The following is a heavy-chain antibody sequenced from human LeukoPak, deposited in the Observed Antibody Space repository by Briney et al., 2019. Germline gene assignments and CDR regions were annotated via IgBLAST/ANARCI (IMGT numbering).Heavy chain of an antibody. CDR3: AKEYSGYDFDY. CDR2: TSGSGVNS. V-gene: IGHV3-23*01. Sequence: GGSLRLSCAASGFTLRSYDMSWVRQAPGKGLEWVAATSGSGVNSYYADSVRGRFTISRDNSQNTLYLQMDILRAEDTALYYCAKEYSGYDFDYWGQGTLVTVSS. D-gene: IGHD5-12*01. J-gene: IGHJ4*02. CDR1: GFTLRSYD.